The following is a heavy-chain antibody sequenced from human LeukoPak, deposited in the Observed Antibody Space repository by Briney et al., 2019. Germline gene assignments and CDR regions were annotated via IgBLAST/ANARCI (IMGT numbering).Heavy chain of an antibody. CDR2: IYPGDSDT. CDR3: ARVIRITMVRGVITPFDY. D-gene: IGHD3-10*01. V-gene: IGHV5-51*01. Sequence: GESLKISCKGSGYSFTSYWIGWVRQMPGKGLEWLGIIYPGDSDTRYSPSFQGQVTISADKSISTAYLQWSSLKASDTAMYYCARVIRITMVRGVITPFDYWGQGTLVTVSS. J-gene: IGHJ4*02. CDR1: GYSFTSYW.